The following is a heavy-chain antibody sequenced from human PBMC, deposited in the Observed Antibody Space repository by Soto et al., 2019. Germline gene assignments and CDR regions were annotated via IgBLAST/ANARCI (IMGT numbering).Heavy chain of an antibody. V-gene: IGHV3-11*01. CDR3: ASDPYYYASGY. CDR1: GFIFSDLY. D-gene: IGHD3-10*01. CDR2: ISGGGETI. J-gene: IGHJ4*02. Sequence: VQSGGGLVRPGGSLRLSCAASGFIFSDLYMTWIRQAPGKGLEWLSYISGGGETIHYADSVKGRFTVSRDNARRSLYLQMNSLRAEDTAVYYCASDPYYYASGYWGQGTLVTVSS.